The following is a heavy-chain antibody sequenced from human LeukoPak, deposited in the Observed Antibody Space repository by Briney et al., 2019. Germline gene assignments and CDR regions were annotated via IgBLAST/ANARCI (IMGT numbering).Heavy chain of an antibody. CDR2: IVSNGDST. D-gene: IGHD3-22*01. Sequence: GGSLRLSCAAAGFTFSRYGMHWVRQAPGKGLEYVSAIVSNGDSTYYADSVKGRFTISRDNAKNTLYLQMSSLRPDDTAVYYCVNPGWYYDSSGYSYYYGMDVWGQGTTVTVSS. CDR1: GFTFSRYG. CDR3: VNPGWYYDSSGYSYYYGMDV. J-gene: IGHJ6*02. V-gene: IGHV3-64D*09.